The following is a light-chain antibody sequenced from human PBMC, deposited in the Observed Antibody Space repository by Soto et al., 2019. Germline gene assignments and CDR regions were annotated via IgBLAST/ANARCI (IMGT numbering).Light chain of an antibody. CDR1: SSDVGGYNY. CDR3: NSYTSKSTGV. CDR2: EVS. Sequence: ALTQPASVSGSPGQSITISCTGTSSDVGGYNYVSWYQQHPGKAPKLIIYEVSNRPSGVSNRFSGSKSGNMASLTISGLQAEDEADYYCNSYTSKSTGVFGTGTKLTVL. J-gene: IGLJ1*01. V-gene: IGLV2-14*01.